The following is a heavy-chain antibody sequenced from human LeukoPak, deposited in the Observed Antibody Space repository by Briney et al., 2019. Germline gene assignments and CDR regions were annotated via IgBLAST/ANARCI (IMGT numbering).Heavy chain of an antibody. D-gene: IGHD1-26*01. Sequence: PSETLSLTCTGSGGSISSYYWSWIRQPPGKGLEWIGYIYYSGSTNYNPSLKSRVTISVDTSKNQFSLKLSSVTAADTAVYYCAREQGGSPFDYWGQGTLVTVSS. CDR3: AREQGGSPFDY. V-gene: IGHV4-59*01. CDR1: GGSISSYY. J-gene: IGHJ4*02. CDR2: IYYSGST.